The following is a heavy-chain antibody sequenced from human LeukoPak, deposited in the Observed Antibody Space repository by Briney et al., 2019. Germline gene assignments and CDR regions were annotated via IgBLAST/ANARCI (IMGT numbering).Heavy chain of an antibody. J-gene: IGHJ3*02. V-gene: IGHV1-2*02. CDR1: RYTFTGYF. Sequence: GASVKISCQASRYTFTGYFMHWVRQAPGQGVAWMGWINPNSGGTNYAQKFQGRVTMTRDTSISTAYMELSRLRSDDTAVYYCARGLGGWYRAQPYAFDIWGQGTMVTVSS. CDR2: INPNSGGT. CDR3: ARGLGGWYRAQPYAFDI. D-gene: IGHD6-19*01.